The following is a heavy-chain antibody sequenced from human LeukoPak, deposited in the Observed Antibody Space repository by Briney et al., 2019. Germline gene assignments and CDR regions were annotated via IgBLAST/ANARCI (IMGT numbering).Heavy chain of an antibody. J-gene: IGHJ4*02. V-gene: IGHV3-23*01. CDR2: ISGSGGST. CDR3: AKVEWFGELY. CDR1: GFTFSSYA. Sequence: GASVKVSCKASGFTFSSYAMSWVRQAPGKGLEWVSAISGSGGSTYYADSVKGRFTISRDNSKNTLYLQMNSLRAEDTAVYYCAKVEWFGELYWGQGTLVTVSS. D-gene: IGHD3-10*01.